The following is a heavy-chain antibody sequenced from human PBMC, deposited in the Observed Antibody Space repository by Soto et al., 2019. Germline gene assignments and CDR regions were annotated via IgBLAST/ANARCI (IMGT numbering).Heavy chain of an antibody. Sequence: GVSLRLSCAASGFTCNNYAMSWLRRAPGKGLEWVSVISGDADTIYYVDSVKGRFTISRDNAKNSLYLQMNSLRDEDTAVYYCARDRAGAQYGLDVWGQGTTVTVSS. CDR3: ARDRAGAQYGLDV. J-gene: IGHJ6*02. V-gene: IGHV3-23*01. CDR2: ISGDADTI. D-gene: IGHD1-26*01. CDR1: GFTCNNYA.